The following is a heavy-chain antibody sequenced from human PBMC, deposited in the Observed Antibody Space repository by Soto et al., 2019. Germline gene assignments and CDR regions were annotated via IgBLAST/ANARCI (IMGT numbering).Heavy chain of an antibody. V-gene: IGHV1-46*01. CDR1: GYSSSNYY. J-gene: IGHJ4*02. Sequence: QVQVVQSGAEVKEPGASVKVSCKASGYSSSNYYTHWVRQAPGQGLEWMGIVNPYGASSNYAQSFQGRVTLTRDTSTNTDYMDLSRLTSDVTAVYYCASVTTIWSNWGQGTLVTVSS. CDR3: ASVTTIWSN. CDR2: VNPYGASS. D-gene: IGHD2-21*02.